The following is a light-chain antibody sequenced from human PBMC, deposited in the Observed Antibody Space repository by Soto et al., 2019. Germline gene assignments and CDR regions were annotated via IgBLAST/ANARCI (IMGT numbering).Light chain of an antibody. CDR2: RNN. J-gene: IGLJ7*01. V-gene: IGLV1-47*01. CDR3: AAWDYSLSGAL. Sequence: QSVLTQPPSASGTPGQRVTISCSGSSSNIGSNYVYWYRQLPGTAPKLLIYRNNQRPSGVPDRFSGSKSGTSASLAISGLRSEDEDDYYCAAWDYSLSGALFGGGTQLTVL. CDR1: SSNIGSNY.